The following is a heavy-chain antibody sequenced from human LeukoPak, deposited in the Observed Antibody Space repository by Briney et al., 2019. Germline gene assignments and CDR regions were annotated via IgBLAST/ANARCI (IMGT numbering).Heavy chain of an antibody. Sequence: SETLSLTCTVSGGSVSSGSYYWSWIRQPPGKGLEWIGYIYYSGSTNYNPSLKSRVTISVDTSKNQFSLKLSSVTAADTAVYYCARVPAGYDAFDIWGQGTVVTVSS. J-gene: IGHJ3*02. D-gene: IGHD3-9*01. CDR1: GGSVSSGSYY. CDR2: IYYSGST. V-gene: IGHV4-61*01. CDR3: ARVPAGYDAFDI.